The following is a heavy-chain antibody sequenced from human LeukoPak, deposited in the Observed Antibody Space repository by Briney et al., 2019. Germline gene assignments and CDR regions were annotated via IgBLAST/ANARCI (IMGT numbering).Heavy chain of an antibody. Sequence: GSPRLSCAASGFTFSDYYMSWIRQAPGKGLEWVSYISSSGSTIYYADSVKGRFTISRDNAKNSLYLQMNSLRAEDTAVYCCARSRLALDYYYMDVWGKGTTVTVSS. D-gene: IGHD6-25*01. CDR1: GFTFSDYY. J-gene: IGHJ6*03. CDR3: ARSRLALDYYYMDV. CDR2: ISSSGSTI. V-gene: IGHV3-11*01.